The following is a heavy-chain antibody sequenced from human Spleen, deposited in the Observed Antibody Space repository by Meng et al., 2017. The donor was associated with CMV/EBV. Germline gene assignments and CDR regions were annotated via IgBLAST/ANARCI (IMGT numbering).Heavy chain of an antibody. V-gene: IGHV1-24*01. CDR2: FDPEDGET. CDR3: AREPPSRGHYGMDV. CDR1: GYTLTELS. J-gene: IGHJ6*02. Sequence: ASVKVSCKDSGYTLTELSMHWVRQAPGKGLEWMGGFDPEDGETIYAQKCQGRVTMTEDTSTDTAYTELSSLRSEDTAEYYFAREPPSRGHYGMDVWCQGTTVTVSS. D-gene: IGHD2-2*01.